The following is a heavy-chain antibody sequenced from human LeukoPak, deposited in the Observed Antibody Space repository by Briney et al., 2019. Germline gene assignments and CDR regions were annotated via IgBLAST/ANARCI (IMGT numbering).Heavy chain of an antibody. Sequence: ASVKVSCKASGGTFSSYAISWVRQAPGQGLEWMGWINTNTGNPTYAQGFTGRFVFSLDTSVSTAYLQISSLKAEDTAVYYCARARHMVRGVIIHDYWGQGTLVTVSS. J-gene: IGHJ4*02. V-gene: IGHV7-4-1*02. CDR2: INTNTGNP. CDR1: GGTFSSYA. CDR3: ARARHMVRGVIIHDY. D-gene: IGHD3-10*01.